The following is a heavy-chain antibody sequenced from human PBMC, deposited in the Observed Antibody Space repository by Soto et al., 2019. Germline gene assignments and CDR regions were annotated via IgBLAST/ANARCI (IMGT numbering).Heavy chain of an antibody. CDR3: ARDHLHYYDSIAWFDP. CDR1: GYTFTSYG. V-gene: IGHV1-18*01. J-gene: IGHJ5*02. CDR2: ISAYNGNT. D-gene: IGHD3-22*01. Sequence: GXSVKVSFKASGYTFTSYGISXVRHAPGQGLEWMGWISAYNGNTNYAQKLQGRVTMTTDTSTSTAYMELRSLRSDDTAVYYCARDHLHYYDSIAWFDPWGQGTLVTVSS.